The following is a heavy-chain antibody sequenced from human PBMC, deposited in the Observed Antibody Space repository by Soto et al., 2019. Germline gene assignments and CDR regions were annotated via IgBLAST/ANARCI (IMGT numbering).Heavy chain of an antibody. J-gene: IGHJ4*02. Sequence: GGSLRLSCAASGFTFSSYAMSWVRQAPGKGLEWVSAISGSGGSTYYADTVKGRFTISRDNSKNTLYLQMNSLRAEDTAVYYCARTITVVRGVVTWPVDSWGQGTLVTVSS. CDR3: ARTITVVRGVVTWPVDS. V-gene: IGHV3-23*01. CDR1: GFTFSSYA. CDR2: ISGSGGST. D-gene: IGHD3-10*01.